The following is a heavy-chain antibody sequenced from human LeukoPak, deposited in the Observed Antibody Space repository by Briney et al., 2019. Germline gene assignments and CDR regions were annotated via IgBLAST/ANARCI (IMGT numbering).Heavy chain of an antibody. CDR2: ISDSGGST. D-gene: IGHD2/OR15-2a*01. CDR3: AKVLRGIVNFVRSFDY. V-gene: IGHV3-23*01. J-gene: IGHJ4*02. Sequence: SGGSLRLSCAASGFTFSSYGMSWVRQAPGKGLEWVSSISDSGGSTYYADSVKGRFTISRDNSKNTLYLQMNSLRAEDTAVYYCAKVLRGIVNFVRSFDYWGQGTLVTVSS. CDR1: GFTFSSYG.